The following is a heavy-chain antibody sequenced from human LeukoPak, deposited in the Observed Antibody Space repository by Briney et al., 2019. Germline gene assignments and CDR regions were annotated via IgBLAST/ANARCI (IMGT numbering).Heavy chain of an antibody. Sequence: ASVKVSCKASGYTLTGYYMHWVRQAPGQGLEWMGRINPNSGGTNYAQKFQGRVTMTRDTSISTAYMELSRLRSDDTAAYYCARDPFSDYYDSSGYYDYWGQGTLVTVSS. V-gene: IGHV1-2*06. CDR2: INPNSGGT. CDR3: ARDPFSDYYDSSGYYDY. J-gene: IGHJ4*02. CDR1: GYTLTGYY. D-gene: IGHD3-22*01.